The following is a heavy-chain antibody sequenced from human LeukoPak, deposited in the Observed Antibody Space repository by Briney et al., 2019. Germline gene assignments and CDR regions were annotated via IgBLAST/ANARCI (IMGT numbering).Heavy chain of an antibody. CDR3: ARQGSGYSPTYYYYMDV. CDR2: IYPGDSDT. D-gene: IGHD5-18*01. J-gene: IGHJ6*03. Sequence: GESLKISCKSSGYSFTSYWSGWVSQMPGRGLEWMGIIYPGDSDTRYSPSFQGQVTISADKSISTAYLQWSSLKASDTAMYYCARQGSGYSPTYYYYMDVWGKGTTVTISS. CDR1: GYSFTSYW. V-gene: IGHV5-51*01.